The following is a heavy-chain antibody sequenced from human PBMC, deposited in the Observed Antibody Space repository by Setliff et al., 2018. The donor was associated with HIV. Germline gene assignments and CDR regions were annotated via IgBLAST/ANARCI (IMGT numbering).Heavy chain of an antibody. CDR1: GYTFTSHA. CDR2: INAGNGNT. Sequence: ASVKVSCKASGYTFTSHAMHWVRQAPGQRLEWMGWINAGNGNTKYSQKFQGRVTITRDTSASTAYMELSSLRSEDTAVYYCARDSTYGSGSYPFDYWGQGTLVTVSS. D-gene: IGHD3-10*01. V-gene: IGHV1-3*01. CDR3: ARDSTYGSGSYPFDY. J-gene: IGHJ4*02.